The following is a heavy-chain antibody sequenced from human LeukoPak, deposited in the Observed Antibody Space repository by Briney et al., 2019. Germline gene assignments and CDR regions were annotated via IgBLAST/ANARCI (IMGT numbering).Heavy chain of an antibody. CDR3: AKDGSGSSAGD. J-gene: IGHJ4*02. Sequence: GGSLRLSCAPSGFTFSSYGMSWVRQAPGKGLEWVSAISGSGGSTYYADSVKGRFTISRDNSKNTLYLQMNSLRAEDTAVYYCAKDGSGSSAGDWGQGTLVTVSS. CDR1: GFTFSSYG. V-gene: IGHV3-23*01. D-gene: IGHD1-26*01. CDR2: ISGSGGST.